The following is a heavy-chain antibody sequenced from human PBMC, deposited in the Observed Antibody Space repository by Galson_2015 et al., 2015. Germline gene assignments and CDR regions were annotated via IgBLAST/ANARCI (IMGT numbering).Heavy chain of an antibody. CDR2: ISYDGSNK. D-gene: IGHD6-13*01. Sequence: SLRLSCAASGFTFSSYGMHWVRQAPGKGLEWVAVISYDGSNKYYADSVKGRFTISRDNSKNTLYLQMNSLRAEDTAVYYCAKDQSSSWYGFDYWGQGTLVTVSS. CDR3: AKDQSSSWYGFDY. J-gene: IGHJ4*02. CDR1: GFTFSSYG. V-gene: IGHV3-30*18.